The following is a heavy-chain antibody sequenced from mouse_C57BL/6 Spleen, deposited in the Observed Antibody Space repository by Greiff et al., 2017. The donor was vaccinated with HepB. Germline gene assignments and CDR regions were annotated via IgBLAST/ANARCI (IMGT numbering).Heavy chain of an antibody. D-gene: IGHD1-1*01. CDR3: TRQDYYYGSYYFDY. V-gene: IGHV1-15*01. Sequence: VQLQQSGAELVRPGASVTLSCKASGYTFTDYEMHWVKQTPVHGLEWIGAIDPETGGTAYNQKFKGKAILTADKSSSTAYMELRSLTSEDSAVYYCTRQDYYYGSYYFDYWGQGTPLTVSS. J-gene: IGHJ2*01. CDR1: GYTFTDYE. CDR2: IDPETGGT.